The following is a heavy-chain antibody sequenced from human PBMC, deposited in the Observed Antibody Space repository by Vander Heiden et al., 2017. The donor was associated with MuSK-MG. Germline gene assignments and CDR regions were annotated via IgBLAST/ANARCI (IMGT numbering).Heavy chain of an antibody. CDR2: IYYTGNT. CDR3: ASDRRRFSYGFDH. D-gene: IGHD5-18*01. J-gene: IGHJ5*02. Sequence: QLQESGPGLLRPSETLSLTCRVSGDSLSSSCYYWGWIRQPPGRGLEWIGNIYYTGNTYYNPSLESRVTMSVDTAKNQFSLRLSSVTAADTAVYFCASDRRRFSYGFDHWGQGSLVTVSS. CDR1: GDSLSSSCYY. V-gene: IGHV4-39*07.